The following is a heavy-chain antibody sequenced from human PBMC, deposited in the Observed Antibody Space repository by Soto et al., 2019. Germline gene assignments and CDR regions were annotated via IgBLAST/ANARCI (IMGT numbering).Heavy chain of an antibody. V-gene: IGHV3-66*01. CDR1: GFTVSSNY. CDR2: IYSGGST. D-gene: IGHD4-17*01. Sequence: PGGSLRLSCAASGFTVSSNYMSWVRQAPGKGLEWVSVIYSGGSTYYADSVKGRFTISRDNSKNTLYIQMNSLRAEDTAVYYCARDRAGYGDYVPFDYWGQGTLVTV. CDR3: ARDRAGYGDYVPFDY. J-gene: IGHJ4*02.